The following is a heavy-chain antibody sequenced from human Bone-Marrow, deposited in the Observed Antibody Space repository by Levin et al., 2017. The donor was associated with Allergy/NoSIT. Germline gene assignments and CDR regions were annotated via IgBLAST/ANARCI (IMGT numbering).Heavy chain of an antibody. CDR1: GFTFSSYG. Sequence: GESLKISCAASGFTFSSYGMHWVRQAPGKGLEWVAVISYDGSNKYYADSVKGRFTISRDNSKNTLYLQMNSLRAEDTAVYYCAKVYSSGALTTADYWGQGTLVTVSS. CDR3: AKVYSSGALTTADY. J-gene: IGHJ4*02. V-gene: IGHV3-30*18. D-gene: IGHD6-19*01. CDR2: ISYDGSNK.